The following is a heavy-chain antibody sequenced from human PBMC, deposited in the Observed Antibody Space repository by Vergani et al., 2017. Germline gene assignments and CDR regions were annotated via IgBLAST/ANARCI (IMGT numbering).Heavy chain of an antibody. V-gene: IGHV3-23*01. Sequence: EVQLLESGGGLVQPGGSLRLSCEASGFTFVSYAMSWVRQAPGKGLEWVSAISGSGSSTYYADSVKGRSAISRDNSKNTLYLQMSSLRAEDSAVYYCAKDRDFYSSSFTGWLDYWGQGTLVTVSS. CDR2: ISGSGSST. D-gene: IGHD6-6*01. J-gene: IGHJ4*02. CDR3: AKDRDFYSSSFTGWLDY. CDR1: GFTFVSYA.